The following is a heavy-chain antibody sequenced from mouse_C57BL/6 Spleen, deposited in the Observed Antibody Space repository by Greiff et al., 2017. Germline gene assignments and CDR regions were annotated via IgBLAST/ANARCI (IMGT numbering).Heavy chain of an antibody. D-gene: IGHD1-1*01. CDR2: IRNKANGYTT. Sequence: EVKLMESGGGLVQPGGSLSLSCAASGFTFTDYYMSWVRQPPGKALEWLGFIRNKANGYTTEYSASVKGRFTISRDNSQSILYLQMNALRAEDSATYYCARYSYYGSSPHYYAMDYWGQGTSVTVSS. J-gene: IGHJ4*01. CDR3: ARYSYYGSSPHYYAMDY. V-gene: IGHV7-3*01. CDR1: GFTFTDYY.